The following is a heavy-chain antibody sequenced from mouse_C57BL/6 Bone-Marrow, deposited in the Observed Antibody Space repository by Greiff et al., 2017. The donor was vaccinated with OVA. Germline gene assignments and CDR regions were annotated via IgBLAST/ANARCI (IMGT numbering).Heavy chain of an antibody. CDR3: ARRVTTLNWDDAMDY. D-gene: IGHD4-1*01. CDR2: IHPNSGST. V-gene: IGHV1-64*01. J-gene: IGHJ4*01. Sequence: QVQLQQSGAELVKPGASVKLSCKASGYTFTSYWMHWVKQRPGQGLEWIGMIHPNSGSTNYNEKFKSKATLTVDKSSSTAYMQLSSLTSEDSAVYYCARRVTTLNWDDAMDYWGQGTSVTVSS. CDR1: GYTFTSYW.